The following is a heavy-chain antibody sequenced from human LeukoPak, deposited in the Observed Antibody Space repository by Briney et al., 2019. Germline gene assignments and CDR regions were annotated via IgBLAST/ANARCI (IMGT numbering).Heavy chain of an antibody. CDR1: GFTFSSYW. D-gene: IGHD3-9*01. J-gene: IGHJ3*02. V-gene: IGHV3-7*01. Sequence: GGSLRLSCAASGFTFSSYWMSWVRKAPGKGLEWVANIKQDGSEKYYVDSVKGRFTISRDNAKNSLYLQMNSLRAEDTAVYYCARAGVRYFDWLLYSGDDAFDIWGQGTMVTVSS. CDR3: ARAGVRYFDWLLYSGDDAFDI. CDR2: IKQDGSEK.